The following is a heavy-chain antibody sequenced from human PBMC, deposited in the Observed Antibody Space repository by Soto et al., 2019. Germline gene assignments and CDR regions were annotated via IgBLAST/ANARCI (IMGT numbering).Heavy chain of an antibody. D-gene: IGHD2-2*02. CDR3: ARAYCSSTSCYTYYYYGMDV. V-gene: IGHV1-69*13. J-gene: IGHJ6*02. CDR2: IIPIFGTA. CDR1: GVTFGSYA. Sequence: SVKVSCKASGVTFGSYAISWVRQAPGQGLEWMGGIIPIFGTANYAQKFQGRVTITADESTSTAYMELSSLRSEDTAVYYCARAYCSSTSCYTYYYYGMDVWGQGTTVTVSS.